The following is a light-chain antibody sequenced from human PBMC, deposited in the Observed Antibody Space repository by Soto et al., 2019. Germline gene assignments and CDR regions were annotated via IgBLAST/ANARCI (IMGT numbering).Light chain of an antibody. CDR1: QSVRSN. J-gene: IGKJ1*01. V-gene: IGKV3-15*01. CDR3: QQYNNWAPWT. CDR2: GAS. Sequence: EIVMTQSPATLSVSPGERATLSCRSSQSVRSNLAWYQQKPGQAPRLLIYGASTRATGIPARFSGSGSGTEFTLTISSLQSEDFAVYYCQQYNNWAPWTFGQGPKVEIK.